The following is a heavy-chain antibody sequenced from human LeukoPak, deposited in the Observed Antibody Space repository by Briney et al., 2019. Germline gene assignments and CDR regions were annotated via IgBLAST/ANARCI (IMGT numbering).Heavy chain of an antibody. J-gene: IGHJ4*02. D-gene: IGHD2-2*01. Sequence: GGSLKLSCAASGFTFRSYAMSWAGKAPGKGREGVSSISSSSSYIYYADSVKGRFTISRDNAKNSLYLQMNSLRAEDTAVYYCAAPGVPAATYYFDYWGQGTLVTVSS. CDR2: ISSSSSYI. V-gene: IGHV3-21*01. CDR1: GFTFRSYA. CDR3: AAPGVPAATYYFDY.